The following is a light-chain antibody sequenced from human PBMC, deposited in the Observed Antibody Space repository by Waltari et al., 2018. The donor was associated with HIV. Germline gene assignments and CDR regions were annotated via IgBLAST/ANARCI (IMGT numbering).Light chain of an antibody. CDR3: QQSYSTPLT. Sequence: DIQMTQSPSSLSASVGDRVTITCRASQSISSDLNWYQQKPGKAPKLLSYAASSLQSGVPSSVSGSGSGTDFTLTISSLQPEDFATYYGQQSYSTPLTFGGGTKVEIK. CDR2: AAS. V-gene: IGKV1-39*01. CDR1: QSISSD. J-gene: IGKJ4*01.